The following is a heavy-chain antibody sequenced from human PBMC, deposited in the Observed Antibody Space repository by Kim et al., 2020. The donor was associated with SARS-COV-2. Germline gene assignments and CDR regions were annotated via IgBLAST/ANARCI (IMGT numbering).Heavy chain of an antibody. Sequence: GGSLRLSCATSGFTFGDYAMSWVRQAPGKGLDWVAFIRSKSYRGTTEYAASVRDRFTIPRDDSKNIAYLQMNSLQAEDTAVYYCARAGYCSTTTCSHDDYYRDVWGKGTTVAVSS. D-gene: IGHD2-2*01. CDR1: GFTFGDYA. CDR2: IRSKSYRGTT. J-gene: IGHJ6*03. V-gene: IGHV3-49*04. CDR3: ARAGYCSTTTCSHDDYYRDV.